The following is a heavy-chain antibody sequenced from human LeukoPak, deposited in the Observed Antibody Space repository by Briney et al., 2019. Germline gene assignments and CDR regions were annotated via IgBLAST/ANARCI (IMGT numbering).Heavy chain of an antibody. Sequence: GASVKVSCKASGYTFTSYGISWVRQAPGQGLGWMGWISAYNGNTNYAQKLQGRVTMTTDTSTSTAYMELRSLRSDDTAVYYCARGPVGGKYYYDSSGYLHWGQGTLVTVSS. CDR3: ARGPVGGKYYYDSSGYLH. V-gene: IGHV1-18*01. CDR1: GYTFTSYG. CDR2: ISAYNGNT. J-gene: IGHJ4*02. D-gene: IGHD3-22*01.